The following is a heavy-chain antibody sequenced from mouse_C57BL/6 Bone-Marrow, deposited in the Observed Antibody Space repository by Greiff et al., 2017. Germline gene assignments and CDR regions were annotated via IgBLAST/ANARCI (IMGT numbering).Heavy chain of an antibody. J-gene: IGHJ2*01. D-gene: IGHD4-1*01. Sequence: VQLQQPGAELVLPGASVKLSCKASGYTFTSYWMHWVQQRPGQGLEWIGEIDPSDSYTNYNQKFKGKSTLTVDKSSSTAYMQLSSLTSEDSAVYYCARGRTGTLFDYWGQGTTLTVSS. CDR1: GYTFTSYW. CDR3: ARGRTGTLFDY. V-gene: IGHV1-69*01. CDR2: IDPSDSYT.